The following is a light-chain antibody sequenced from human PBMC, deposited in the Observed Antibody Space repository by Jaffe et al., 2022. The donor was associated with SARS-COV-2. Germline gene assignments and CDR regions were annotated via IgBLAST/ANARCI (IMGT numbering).Light chain of an antibody. V-gene: IGKV3-20*01. CDR2: GAS. CDR1: QSVSSNY. Sequence: EIVLTQSPGTLSLSPGERATLSCRASQSVSSNYVAWFQQKPGQAPRLLIHGASSRATGIPDRFSGGGSGTDFTLTISRLEPEDFAVYYCQQYVSSLTFGGGTKVEIK. J-gene: IGKJ4*01. CDR3: QQYVSSLT.